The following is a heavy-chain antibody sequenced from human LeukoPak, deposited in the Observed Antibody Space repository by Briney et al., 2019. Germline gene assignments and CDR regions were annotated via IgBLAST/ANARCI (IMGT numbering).Heavy chain of an antibody. Sequence: SETLSLTCAVCGGSFSGYYWSWIRQPPGKGLEWIGEINHSGSTNYNPSLKSRVTTSVDTSKNQFSLKLSSVTAADTAVYYCARDFRAYYYDSSGFDYWGQGTLVTVSS. D-gene: IGHD3-22*01. CDR3: ARDFRAYYYDSSGFDY. CDR1: GGSFSGYY. V-gene: IGHV4-34*01. CDR2: INHSGST. J-gene: IGHJ4*02.